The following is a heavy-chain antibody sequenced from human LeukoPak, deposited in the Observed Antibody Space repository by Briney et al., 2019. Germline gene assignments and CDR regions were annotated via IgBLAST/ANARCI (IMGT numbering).Heavy chain of an antibody. V-gene: IGHV3-30-3*01. J-gene: IGHJ5*02. CDR3: ARGGYYDSSAPSWFDP. Sequence: GGSLRLSCAASGFTFSSYAMSGVRQAPGKGLEWVAVISYDGSNKYYADSVKGRSTISRDNSKNTLYLQMNSLRAEDTAVYYCARGGYYDSSAPSWFDPWGQGTLVTVSS. D-gene: IGHD3-22*01. CDR2: ISYDGSNK. CDR1: GFTFSSYA.